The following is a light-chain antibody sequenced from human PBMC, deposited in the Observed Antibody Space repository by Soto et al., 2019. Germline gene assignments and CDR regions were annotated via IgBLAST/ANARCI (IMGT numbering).Light chain of an antibody. V-gene: IGKV3-20*01. CDR1: QSVRSDY. CDR3: QQYGSAPRT. J-gene: IGKJ1*01. CDR2: GAS. Sequence: EIVLTQSPGTLSSSPGERATLYCRASQSVRSDYLAWYQQKPGQAPRLHIYGASTRATGIPDRFTVSGSGTYVTRTMSRLEPEDFAVYYCQQYGSAPRTFGQGTKVDIK.